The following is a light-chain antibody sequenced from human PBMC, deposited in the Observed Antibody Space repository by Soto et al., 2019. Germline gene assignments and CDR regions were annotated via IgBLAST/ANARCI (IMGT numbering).Light chain of an antibody. CDR1: SSDVGGYNY. CDR2: DVN. J-gene: IGLJ1*01. V-gene: IGLV2-11*01. Sequence: QSALTQPRSVSGSPGQSVTISCTGTSSDVGGYNYVSWYQQHPGKAPKLMIYDVNKRPSGVPDRFSGSKSGNTASLTISGLQAEDEADYYCCSYAGTYTFYVFGTGTKFTVL. CDR3: CSYAGTYTFYV.